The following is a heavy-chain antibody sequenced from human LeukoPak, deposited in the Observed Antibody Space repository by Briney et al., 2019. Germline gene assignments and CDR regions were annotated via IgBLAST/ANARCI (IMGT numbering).Heavy chain of an antibody. J-gene: IGHJ4*02. CDR2: IWFDGSKK. CDR1: GFTFSRYV. Sequence: GGSLRLSCAASGFTFSRYVMHGVRQAPGKGLECVALIWFDGSKKYYADSVKGRFTISRDDSKNTLYLQMDSVRAEDTAVYYCARDPATIVTYYDYWGQGTLVTVSS. V-gene: IGHV3-33*01. D-gene: IGHD2-15*01. CDR3: ARDPATIVTYYDY.